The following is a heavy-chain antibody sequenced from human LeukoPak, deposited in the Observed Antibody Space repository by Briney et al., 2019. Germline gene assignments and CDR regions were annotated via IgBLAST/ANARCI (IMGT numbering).Heavy chain of an antibody. CDR3: GRDLDDPGHFDY. J-gene: IGHJ4*02. V-gene: IGHV3-21*01. CDR1: GFSLTCYS. CDR2: ISSSSSYI. D-gene: IGHD1-1*01. Sequence: KPGGSLRLSRAPSGFSLTCYSMKWVRQAPGKGLEWVSSISSSSSYIYYADSVKGRFTISRDNAKNSLYLQMNSVRAGGTAVYYCGRDLDDPGHFDYWGQGTLVTVSS.